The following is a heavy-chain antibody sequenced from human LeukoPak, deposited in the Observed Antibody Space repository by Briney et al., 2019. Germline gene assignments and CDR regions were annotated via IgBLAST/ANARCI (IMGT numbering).Heavy chain of an antibody. CDR1: GGSISSYY. Sequence: KPSETLSLTCTVSGGSISSYYRSWIRQPPGKGLEWIGYISYSGNTNYNPSLKSRVTISVDTSKNQFSLKLTSVTAADTAVYYCVRQGGYIAPLALWGQGTLVTVSA. D-gene: IGHD6-13*01. CDR3: VRQGGYIAPLAL. V-gene: IGHV4-59*08. CDR2: ISYSGNT. J-gene: IGHJ4*02.